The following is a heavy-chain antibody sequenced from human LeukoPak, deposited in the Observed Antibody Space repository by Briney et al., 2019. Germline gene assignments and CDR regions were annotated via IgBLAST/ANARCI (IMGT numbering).Heavy chain of an antibody. CDR2: IYYSGST. V-gene: IGHV4-59*01. D-gene: IGHD6-25*01. Sequence: SETLSLTCTVSGGSISSYYWSWIWQPPGKGLEWIGYIYYSGSTNYNPSLKSRVTISVDTSKNQFSLKLSSVTAADTAVYYCARGTLIAAFDYWGQGTLVTVSS. CDR1: GGSISSYY. CDR3: ARGTLIAAFDY. J-gene: IGHJ4*02.